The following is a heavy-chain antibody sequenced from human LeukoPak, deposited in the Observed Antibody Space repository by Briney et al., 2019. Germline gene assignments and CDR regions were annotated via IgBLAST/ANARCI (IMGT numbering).Heavy chain of an antibody. CDR3: ARHKYYDILTGKILNWFDP. D-gene: IGHD3-9*01. CDR2: IYYSGST. Sequence: PSETLSLTCTVSGGSISSKTYYWGWIRQPPGKGLEWIGSIYYSGSTYYNPSLKSRVTISVDTSKNQFSLKLSSVTAADTAVYYCARHKYYDILTGKILNWFDPWGQGTLVTVSS. V-gene: IGHV4-39*01. CDR1: GGSISSKTYY. J-gene: IGHJ5*02.